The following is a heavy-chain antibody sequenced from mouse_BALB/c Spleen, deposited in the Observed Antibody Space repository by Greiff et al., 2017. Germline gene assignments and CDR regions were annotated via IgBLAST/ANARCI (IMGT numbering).Heavy chain of an antibody. CDR2: IWGDGST. V-gene: IGHV2-6-7*01. D-gene: IGHD1-1*01. CDR3: ARTGYGSSYPFAY. CDR1: GFSLTGYG. Sequence: VKLKQSGPGLVAPSQSLSITCTVSGFSLTGYGVNWVRQPPGKGLEWLGMIWGDGSTDYNSALKSRLSISKDNSKSQVFLKMNSLQTDDTARYYCARTGYGSSYPFAYWGQGTLVTVSA. J-gene: IGHJ3*01.